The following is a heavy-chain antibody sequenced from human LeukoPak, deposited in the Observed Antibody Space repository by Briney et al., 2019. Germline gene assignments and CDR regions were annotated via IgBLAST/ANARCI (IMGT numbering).Heavy chain of an antibody. D-gene: IGHD5-24*01. V-gene: IGHV3-73*01. J-gene: IGHJ5*02. CDR2: IRSKANSYAT. Sequence: PGGSLRPSCAASGFTFSGSAMHWVRQASGKGLEWVGRIRSKANSYATAYAASVKGRFTISREDSKNTAYLQMNSLKTEDTAVYYCTREGDGYNRGGWFDPWGQGTLVIVSS. CDR3: TREGDGYNRGGWFDP. CDR1: GFTFSGSA.